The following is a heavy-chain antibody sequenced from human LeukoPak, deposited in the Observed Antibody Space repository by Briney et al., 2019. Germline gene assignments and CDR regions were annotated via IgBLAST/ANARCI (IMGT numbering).Heavy chain of an antibody. Sequence: SVKVSCKASGGTFSSYAISWVRQAPGQGLEWMGGIIPIFGTANYAQKFQGRVTITADESTSTAYMELSSLRSEDTAVYYCARVSDCSGGSCYSRYYYGMDVWGQGTTVTVSS. V-gene: IGHV1-69*01. J-gene: IGHJ6*02. CDR1: GGTFSSYA. CDR3: ARVSDCSGGSCYSRYYYGMDV. CDR2: IIPIFGTA. D-gene: IGHD2-15*01.